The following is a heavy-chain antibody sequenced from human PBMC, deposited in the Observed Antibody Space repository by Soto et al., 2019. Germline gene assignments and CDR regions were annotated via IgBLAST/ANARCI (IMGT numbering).Heavy chain of an antibody. J-gene: IGHJ5*02. CDR2: IYYSGST. Sequence: QVQLQESGPGLVKPSQTLSLTCTVSGGSISSGGYYWSWIRQHPGKGLEWIGYIYYSGSTYYNPSLKSRVTISVDTSKNQFSLKLSSVTAADTAVYYCARTWFGTQDNWFDPWGQGTLVTVSS. V-gene: IGHV4-31*03. D-gene: IGHD3-10*01. CDR1: GGSISSGGYY. CDR3: ARTWFGTQDNWFDP.